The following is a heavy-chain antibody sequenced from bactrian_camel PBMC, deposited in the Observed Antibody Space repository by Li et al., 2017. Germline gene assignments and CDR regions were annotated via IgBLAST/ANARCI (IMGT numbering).Heavy chain of an antibody. J-gene: IGHJ4*01. CDR2: IYTGGGST. CDR3: AASASFILTPRFYRFESSDYPY. V-gene: IGHV3S1*01. D-gene: IGHD4*01. CDR1: GHTASNYC. Sequence: HVQLVESGGGSVHAGESLRLSYTASGHTASNYCMGWFRQAPGKEREGVAVIYTGGGSTYYADSVKGRFTISQDNAKKTLYLQMNSLKPEDTAMYYCAASASFILTPRFYRFESSDYPYRGQGTQVTVS.